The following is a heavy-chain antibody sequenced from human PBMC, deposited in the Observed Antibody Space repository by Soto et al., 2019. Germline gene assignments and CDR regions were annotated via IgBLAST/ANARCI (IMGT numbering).Heavy chain of an antibody. D-gene: IGHD2-8*01. CDR1: GGSVSSVGYY. CDR3: VRGGSCTNGVCSVFDY. Sequence: SETRSLTCTVSGGSVSSVGYYWSWIRQHPGKGLEWIGYITYSGNTYYNPSLESRVTMSADTSKNQFSLKLSSVTAADTAVYFCVRGGSCTNGVCSVFDYWGQGTLVTASS. CDR2: ITYSGNT. V-gene: IGHV4-31*03. J-gene: IGHJ4*02.